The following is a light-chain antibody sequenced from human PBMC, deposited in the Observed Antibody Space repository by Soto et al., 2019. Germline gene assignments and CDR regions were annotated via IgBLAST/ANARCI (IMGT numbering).Light chain of an antibody. Sequence: EIVMTQSPATLSVSPGERATLSCRASQSVSSKLAWFQQKPGQAPSLLIYGASSRATGIPDRFSGNGSGTDFTLTISRLEPEDFAVYYCQQYGAFGPGTKVDIK. J-gene: IGKJ3*01. CDR1: QSVSSK. CDR2: GAS. CDR3: QQYGA. V-gene: IGKV3-20*01.